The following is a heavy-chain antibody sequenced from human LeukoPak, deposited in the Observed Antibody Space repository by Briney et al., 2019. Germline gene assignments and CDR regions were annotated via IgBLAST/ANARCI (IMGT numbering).Heavy chain of an antibody. CDR1: GDSVSNNSAA. J-gene: IGHJ4*02. D-gene: IGHD1-26*01. CDR2: TYYRSKLSN. CDR3: ARMVGGAPDY. V-gene: IGHV6-1*01. Sequence: SQTLSLTCAIYGDSVSNNSAAGNWIRQSPSRGLEWLGRTYYRSKLSNNYAISVKRRISITPDTSKNQFSLQLKFVTPEDTAVYYCARMVGGAPDYWGQGTLVTVSS.